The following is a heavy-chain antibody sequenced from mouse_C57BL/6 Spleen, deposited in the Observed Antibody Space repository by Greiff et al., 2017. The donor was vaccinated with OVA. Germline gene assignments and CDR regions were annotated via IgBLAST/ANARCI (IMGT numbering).Heavy chain of an antibody. J-gene: IGHJ4*01. D-gene: IGHD4-1*01. CDR2: INPGSGGT. CDR3: ARSRTSVTGTNYAMDY. Sequence: VQLQQSGAELVRPGTSVKVSCKASGYAFTNYLIEWVKQRPGQGLEWIGVINPGSGGTNYDEKFKGKATLTADKSSSPAYMQLSSLTSEDSAVYFCARSRTSVTGTNYAMDYWGQGTSVTVSS. V-gene: IGHV1-54*01. CDR1: GYAFTNYL.